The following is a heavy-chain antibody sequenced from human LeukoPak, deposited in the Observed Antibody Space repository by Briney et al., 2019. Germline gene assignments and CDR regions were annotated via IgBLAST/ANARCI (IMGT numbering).Heavy chain of an antibody. D-gene: IGHD3-22*01. V-gene: IGHV3-21*01. J-gene: IGHJ4*02. CDR2: ISSSSSYI. CDR1: GFTFSSYS. Sequence: GGSLRLSCAASGFTFSSYSMNWVRQAPGKGLEWVSSISSSSSYIYYADSVKGRFTISRDNAKNSLYLQMNSLRAEDTAVYYCATKEGYYYDSSGCLFDYWGQGTLVTVSS. CDR3: ATKEGYYYDSSGCLFDY.